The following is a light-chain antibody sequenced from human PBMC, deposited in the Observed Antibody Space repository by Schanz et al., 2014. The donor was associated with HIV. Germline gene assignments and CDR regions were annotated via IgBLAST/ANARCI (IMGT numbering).Light chain of an antibody. CDR2: GNT. CDR3: CSYTTTSTYV. V-gene: IGLV1-40*01. CDR1: RSNVGAGYD. J-gene: IGLJ1*01. Sequence: QSVLTQPPSVSGAPGQRVTISCTGSRSNVGAGYDVHWYQQLPGIAPKLLIYGNTNRPSGVPDRFSGSKSGTSASLAITGLRAEDEADYYCCSYTTTSTYVFGAGTKVTVL.